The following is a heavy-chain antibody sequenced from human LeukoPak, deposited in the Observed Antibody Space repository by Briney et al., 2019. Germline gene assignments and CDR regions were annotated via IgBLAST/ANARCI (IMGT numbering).Heavy chain of an antibody. CDR1: GFTFSNTW. D-gene: IGHD3-10*01. Sequence: GGSLRLSCAASGFTFSNTWMSWVRQAPGKGLEWVGRIKTKTDGGTTDYAAPVKGRFTISRDDSKNTLYLQMNSLRDEDTAVYYCARAGSHYYGSGSGFYFDYWGQGTLVTVSS. J-gene: IGHJ4*02. CDR2: IKTKTDGGTT. V-gene: IGHV3-15*01. CDR3: ARAGSHYYGSGSGFYFDY.